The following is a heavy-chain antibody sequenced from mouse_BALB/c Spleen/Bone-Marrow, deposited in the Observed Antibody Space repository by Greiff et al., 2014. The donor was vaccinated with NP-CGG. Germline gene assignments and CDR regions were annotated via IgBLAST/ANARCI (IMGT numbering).Heavy chain of an antibody. J-gene: IGHJ4*01. CDR3: ARSNYVGYYAMDY. V-gene: IGHV5-17*02. D-gene: IGHD1-1*01. CDR2: ISSDSSTI. Sequence: EVNVVESGGGLVQPGGSRKLSCAASGFTFSSFGIHWVRQAPEKGLEWVAYISSDSSTIYYAATVKGRFTISRDNPTNTLFLQMTSLRSEDTAMYYCARSNYVGYYAMDYWGQGTSVTVSS. CDR1: GFTFSSFG.